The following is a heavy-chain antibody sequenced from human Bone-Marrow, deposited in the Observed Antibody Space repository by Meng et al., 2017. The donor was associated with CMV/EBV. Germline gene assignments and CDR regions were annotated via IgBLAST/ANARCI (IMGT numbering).Heavy chain of an antibody. D-gene: IGHD3-10*01. CDR3: ATTPPWFPSY. V-gene: IGHV1-2*02. CDR1: GYTFTAHY. J-gene: IGHJ4*02. Sequence: ASVKVSCKASGYTFTAHYFHWVRQAPGQGLEWMGWIHPHRGDTNYAQQFQGRVTLTRDTSINTGYMELTRLTSDDTTVSSFATTPPWFPSYLRQGTLVTVSS. CDR2: IHPHRGDT.